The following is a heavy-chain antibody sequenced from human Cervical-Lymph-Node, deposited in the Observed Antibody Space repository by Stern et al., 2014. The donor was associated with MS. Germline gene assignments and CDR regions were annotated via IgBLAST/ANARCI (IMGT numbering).Heavy chain of an antibody. CDR3: AKGGSGSYLD. D-gene: IGHD1-26*01. V-gene: IGHV3-30*04. Sequence: DQLVESGAGVVQPGRALRLSCAASGFAFRRYALHWVRQAPGQGLEWVALISDDGRHKYYTDSVKGRFTVSRDNSNNTVDLEMNSLRLEDTAVYYCAKGGSGSYLDWGQGSLVTVSS. CDR1: GFAFRRYA. J-gene: IGHJ4*02. CDR2: ISDDGRHK.